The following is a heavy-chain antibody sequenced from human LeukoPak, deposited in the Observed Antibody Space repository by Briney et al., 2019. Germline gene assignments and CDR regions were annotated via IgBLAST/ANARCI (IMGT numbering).Heavy chain of an antibody. J-gene: IGHJ4*02. D-gene: IGHD2-21*01. V-gene: IGHV3-23*01. CDR2: LSGSGGST. CDR1: GFTFSSYG. CDR3: AKSRVVEDY. Sequence: PGGSLRLSCAASGFTFSSYGLSWVRQAPGKGLEWVSALSGSGGSTYYADSVKGRFTISRDNSRNTLYLQMNSLRAEDTAVYYCAKSRVVEDYWGQGTLVTVSS.